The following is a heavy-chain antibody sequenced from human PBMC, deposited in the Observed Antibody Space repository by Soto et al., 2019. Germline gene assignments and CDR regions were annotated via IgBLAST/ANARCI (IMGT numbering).Heavy chain of an antibody. CDR2: IYYSGST. CDR3: ASTPGDYDILTGYYNPTLFAY. CDR1: GGSISSYY. V-gene: IGHV4-59*01. J-gene: IGHJ4*02. Sequence: PSETLSLTCTVSGGSISSYYWSWIRQPPGKGLEWIGYIYYSGSTNYNPSLKSRVTISVDTSKNQFSLKLSSVTAADTAVYYCASTPGDYDILTGYYNPTLFAYWGQGTLVTVSS. D-gene: IGHD3-9*01.